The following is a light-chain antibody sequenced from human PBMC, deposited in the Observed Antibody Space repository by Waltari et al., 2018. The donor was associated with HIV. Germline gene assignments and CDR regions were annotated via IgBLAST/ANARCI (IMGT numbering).Light chain of an antibody. J-gene: IGKJ1*01. V-gene: IGKV1-39*01. Sequence: DIQMTQSPPSFSASVGGRATITCRASQSIGNYLNWYQQKPGKAPKLLIYAASSLQSGVPSRFSGSGSETDFTLTISSLQPEDFATYYCQQSYSSPWTFGQGTKVEIK. CDR3: QQSYSSPWT. CDR1: QSIGNY. CDR2: AAS.